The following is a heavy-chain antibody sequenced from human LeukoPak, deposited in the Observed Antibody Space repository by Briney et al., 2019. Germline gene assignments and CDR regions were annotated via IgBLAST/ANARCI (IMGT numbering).Heavy chain of an antibody. D-gene: IGHD6-13*01. CDR2: ISWNSGSI. CDR1: GFTFDDYA. Sequence: PGGSLRLSCAASGFTFDDYAMHWVRQAPGKGLEWVSGISWNSGSIGYADSVKGRFTISRDNAKNSLYLQMNSPRAEDMALYYCAKDIGSSSWYAFDIWGQGTMVTVSS. V-gene: IGHV3-9*03. CDR3: AKDIGSSSWYAFDI. J-gene: IGHJ3*02.